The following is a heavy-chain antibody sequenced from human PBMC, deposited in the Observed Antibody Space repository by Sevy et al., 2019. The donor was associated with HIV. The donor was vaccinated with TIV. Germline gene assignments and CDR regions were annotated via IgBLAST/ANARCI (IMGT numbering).Heavy chain of an antibody. V-gene: IGHV3-7*01. Sequence: GGSLRLSCAASGFTFSNYWMSWVRQVPGKGLEWVANIKQDGSEKYYVDSVKGRFTISRDNAKNSLYLQMNSLRAEDTAAYYCARPYRTDPFYYSGSGGYYYPSYFDYWGQGTLVTVSS. CDR2: IKQDGSEK. CDR1: GFTFSNYW. CDR3: ARPYRTDPFYYSGSGGYYYPSYFDY. D-gene: IGHD3-22*01. J-gene: IGHJ4*02.